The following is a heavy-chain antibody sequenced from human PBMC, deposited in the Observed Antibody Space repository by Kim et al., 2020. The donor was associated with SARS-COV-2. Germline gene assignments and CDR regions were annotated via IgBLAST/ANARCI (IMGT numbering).Heavy chain of an antibody. D-gene: IGHD3-10*01. V-gene: IGHV3-30*04. Sequence: GGSLRLSCAASGFTFSSYAMHWVRQAPGKGLEWVAVISYDGSNKYYADSVKGRFTISRDNSKNTLYLQMNSLSAEDTAVYYCARENYYGSGSFYYYYYYGMDVWGQGTTVTVSS. CDR2: ISYDGSNK. CDR3: ARENYYGSGSFYYYYYYGMDV. CDR1: GFTFSSYA. J-gene: IGHJ6*02.